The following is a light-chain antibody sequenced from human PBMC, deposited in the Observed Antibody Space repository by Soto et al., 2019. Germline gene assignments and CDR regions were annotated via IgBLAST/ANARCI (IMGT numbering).Light chain of an antibody. Sequence: EIQMTQSPSTLSASVGDRVTITCRASQSISTWLAWYQQKPGKAPNLLISEASNLETGVSPRFSGSGSGTEFTLTISSLQPDDFATYYCQQYHTLRTFAQGTKVEIK. V-gene: IGKV1-5*03. CDR2: EAS. J-gene: IGKJ1*01. CDR1: QSISTW. CDR3: QQYHTLRT.